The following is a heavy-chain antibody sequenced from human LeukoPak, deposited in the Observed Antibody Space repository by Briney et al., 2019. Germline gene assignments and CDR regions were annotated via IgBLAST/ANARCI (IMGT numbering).Heavy chain of an antibody. V-gene: IGHV3-21*01. Sequence: PGGSLRLSCAASGVTFSSYSMNWVRQAPGKGLEWVSSISSSSSYIYYADSVKGRFTISRDNAKNSLYLQMNSLRAEDTAVYYCARGLGYCSSTSCFNFDYWGQGTLVTVSS. CDR2: ISSSSSYI. CDR1: GVTFSSYS. J-gene: IGHJ4*02. D-gene: IGHD2-2*01. CDR3: ARGLGYCSSTSCFNFDY.